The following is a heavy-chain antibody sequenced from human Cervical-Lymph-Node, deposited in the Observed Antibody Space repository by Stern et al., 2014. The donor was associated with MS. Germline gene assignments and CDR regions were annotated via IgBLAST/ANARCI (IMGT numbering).Heavy chain of an antibody. Sequence: VQLVESGGGVVQPGRSLRLSCAASGFTFSSYGMHWVRQAPGKGLEWVAVIWDDGINKYYADSVKGRFTISRDNSKNTLYLQMNSLRAEDTAVYYCAREDGYCSGGSCYSGWFDPWGQGTLVTVSS. CDR2: IWDDGINK. D-gene: IGHD2-15*01. J-gene: IGHJ5*02. V-gene: IGHV3-33*01. CDR1: GFTFSSYG. CDR3: AREDGYCSGGSCYSGWFDP.